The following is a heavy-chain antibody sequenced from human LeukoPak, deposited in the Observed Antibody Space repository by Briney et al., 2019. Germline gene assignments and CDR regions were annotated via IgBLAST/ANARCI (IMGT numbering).Heavy chain of an antibody. D-gene: IGHD3-3*01. CDR2: INHSGST. CDR1: GGSFSGYY. V-gene: IGHV4-34*01. CDR3: ARGAYDFWSGRRSRHYFDY. J-gene: IGHJ4*02. Sequence: PSETLSLTCAVYGGSFSGYYWSWIRQPPGKGLEWIGEINHSGSTNYNPSLKSRVTIPVDTSKNQFSLKLSSVTAADTAVYYCARGAYDFWSGRRSRHYFDYWGQGTLVTVSS.